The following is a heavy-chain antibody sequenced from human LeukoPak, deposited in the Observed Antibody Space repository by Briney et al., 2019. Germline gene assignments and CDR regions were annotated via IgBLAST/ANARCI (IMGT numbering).Heavy chain of an antibody. CDR1: GFSFSSYW. V-gene: IGHV3-7*01. J-gene: IGHJ4*02. CDR2: IKHDGSDT. D-gene: IGHD6-19*01. CDR3: ARGVFSSGWYPDNFDC. Sequence: GGSLRLSCAASGFSFSSYWMSWARQAPGKGLEWVANIKHDGSDTFYVDSLKGRFTISRDNAKNSLYLQMNGLRAEDTALYYCARGVFSSGWYPDNFDCWGQGTLVTVSS.